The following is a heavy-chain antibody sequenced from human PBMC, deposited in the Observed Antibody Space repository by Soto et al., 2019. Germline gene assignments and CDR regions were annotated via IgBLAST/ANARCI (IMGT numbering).Heavy chain of an antibody. J-gene: IGHJ4*02. Sequence: PSETLCLTCTVAWGSISSYYCSWILQPPGKGLEWIGYIYYSGSTNYNPSLKSRVTISVDTSKNQFSLKLSSVTAADTAVYYCASSIAAAADFDYWGQGTLVTVSS. CDR2: IYYSGST. CDR1: WGSISSYY. CDR3: ASSIAAAADFDY. V-gene: IGHV4-59*01. D-gene: IGHD6-13*01.